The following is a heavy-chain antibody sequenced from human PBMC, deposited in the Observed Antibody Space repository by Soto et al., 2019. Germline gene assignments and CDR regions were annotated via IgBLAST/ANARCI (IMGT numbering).Heavy chain of an antibody. D-gene: IGHD6-13*01. CDR3: ARGLGSSSWYNWFDP. V-gene: IGHV4-34*01. J-gene: IGHJ5*02. Sequence: SETLSLTCAVYGGSFSGYYWSWIRQPPGKGLEWIGEINHSGSTNYNPSLKSRVTISVDTSKNQFSLKLSSVTAADTAVYYCARGLGSSSWYNWFDPWGQGTLVTVSA. CDR1: GGSFSGYY. CDR2: INHSGST.